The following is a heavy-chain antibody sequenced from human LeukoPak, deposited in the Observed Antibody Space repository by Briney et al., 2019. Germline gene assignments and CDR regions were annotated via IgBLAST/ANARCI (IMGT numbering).Heavy chain of an antibody. D-gene: IGHD4-23*01. CDR1: GFTFSSYS. CDR3: ARASYGGNSQSTRPFDY. CDR2: ISSSSSYI. Sequence: HPGGSLRLSCAASGFTFSSYSMNWVRQAPGKGLEWVSSISSSSSYIYYAASVKGRFTISRDNAKNSLYLQMNSLRAEDTAVYYCARASYGGNSQSTRPFDYWGQGTLVTVSS. J-gene: IGHJ4*02. V-gene: IGHV3-21*01.